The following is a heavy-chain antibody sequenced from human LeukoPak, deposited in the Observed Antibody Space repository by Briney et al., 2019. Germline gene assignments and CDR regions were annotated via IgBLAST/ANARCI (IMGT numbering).Heavy chain of an antibody. CDR3: ARGQDPLLLWFGELLLSSYYYYGMDV. J-gene: IGHJ6*02. CDR1: GYTFTSYD. D-gene: IGHD3-10*01. CDR2: MNPNSGNT. Sequence: ASVKVSFTASGYTFTSYDINWVRQAPGQGREWMGWMNPNSGNTGYAQKFQGRVTMTRNTSISTAYMELSSLRSEDTAVYYCARGQDPLLLWFGELLLSSYYYYGMDVWGQGTTVTVSS. V-gene: IGHV1-8*01.